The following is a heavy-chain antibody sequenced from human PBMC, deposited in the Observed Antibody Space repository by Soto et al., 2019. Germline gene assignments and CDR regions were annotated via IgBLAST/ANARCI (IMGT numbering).Heavy chain of an antibody. J-gene: IGHJ4*02. Sequence: QIQLVASGGGLVNPGGSLRLSCAASGFSFSDHYMSWIRQAPGKGLEWLSYISPRSNYREYADSVKGRHTISRDNAKKSLFLQMHSLRAEDTGVYYCVRGGSGGQFDSWGQRTLVTVSS. D-gene: IGHD2-15*01. CDR2: ISPRSNYR. CDR1: GFSFSDHY. CDR3: VRGGSGGQFDS. V-gene: IGHV3-11*05.